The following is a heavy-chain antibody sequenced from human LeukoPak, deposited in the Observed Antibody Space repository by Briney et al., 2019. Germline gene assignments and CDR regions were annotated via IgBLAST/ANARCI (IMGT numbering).Heavy chain of an antibody. CDR3: AKVMKGSERLTMVRGVIIKTAGLYYMDV. D-gene: IGHD3-10*01. CDR1: GFTLSSYA. CDR2: ISASGGST. J-gene: IGHJ6*03. V-gene: IGHV3-23*01. Sequence: PGGSLRLSCAASGFTLSSYAMSWVRQAPGKGLELVSSISASGGSTNYADSVKGRFTISRDNSKNTVYLQMNSLRADDTAVYYCAKVMKGSERLTMVRGVIIKTAGLYYMDVWGKGTTVTVSS.